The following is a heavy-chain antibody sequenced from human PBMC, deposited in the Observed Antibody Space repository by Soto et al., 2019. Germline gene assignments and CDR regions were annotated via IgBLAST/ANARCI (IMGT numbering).Heavy chain of an antibody. CDR1: GFTFSSYW. CDR2: IKQDGSEK. J-gene: IGHJ6*02. CDR3: ARAVLLWFGDRDWGMDV. Sequence: GGSLRLSCAASGFTFSSYWMSWVRQAPGKGLEWVANIKQDGSEKYYVDSVKGRFTISRDNAKNSLYLQMNSLRAEDTAVYYCARAVLLWFGDRDWGMDVWGQGTTVTVSS. D-gene: IGHD3-10*01. V-gene: IGHV3-7*03.